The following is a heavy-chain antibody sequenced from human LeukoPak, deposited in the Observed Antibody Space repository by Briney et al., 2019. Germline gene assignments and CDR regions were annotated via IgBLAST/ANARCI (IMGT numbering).Heavy chain of an antibody. CDR1: GGSISSYY. V-gene: IGHV4-59*01. CDR2: IYYSGST. J-gene: IGHJ5*02. D-gene: IGHD6-13*01. Sequence: PSETLSLTCTVSGGSISSYYWSWIRQPPGKGLEWIGYIYYSGSTNYNPSLKSRVTISVDTSKNQFSLKLSSVNAADTAVYYCVRNIREYRTTWYDWFDPWGRGTLVTVSS. CDR3: VRNIREYRTTWYDWFDP.